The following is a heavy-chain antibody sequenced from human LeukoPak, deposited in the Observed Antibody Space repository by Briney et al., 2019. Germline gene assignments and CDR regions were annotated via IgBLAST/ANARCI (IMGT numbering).Heavy chain of an antibody. CDR2: INHSGST. CDR1: GGSFSGYY. J-gene: IGHJ6*03. V-gene: IGHV4-34*01. CDR3: ARGPANYDFWSGYYRDYYYHMDV. D-gene: IGHD3-3*01. Sequence: SETLSLTCAVYGGSFSGYYWSWIRQPPGKGLEWIGEINHSGSTNYNPSLKSRVTISVDTSKNQFSLKLSSVTAADTAVYYCARGPANYDFWSGYYRDYYYHMDVWGKGTTVTVSS.